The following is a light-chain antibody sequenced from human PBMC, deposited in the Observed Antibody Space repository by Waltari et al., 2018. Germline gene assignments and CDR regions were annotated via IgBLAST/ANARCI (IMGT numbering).Light chain of an antibody. J-gene: IGLJ2*01. CDR2: EDS. CDR3: YSTDSSGYLKV. CDR1: ALPKQS. Sequence: SYELTQPPSVSVSPGQTARITCSGYALPKQSAFWYQQKSGQTPVLIIFEDSKRPSGIPERFSASSSGTMATFTITGAQVDDEADYYCYSTDSSGYLKVFGGGTKLTVL. V-gene: IGLV3-10*01.